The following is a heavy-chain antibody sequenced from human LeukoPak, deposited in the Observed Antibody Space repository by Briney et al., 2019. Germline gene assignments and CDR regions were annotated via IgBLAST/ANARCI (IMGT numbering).Heavy chain of an antibody. V-gene: IGHV3-23*01. Sequence: GGSLRLSCAASGFTFSSYAMSWVRQAPGKGLEWVSAISGSGGSTYYADSVKGRFTISRDNSKNTLYLQMNSLRAEDTAVYCCAGSGYDPQWYWGQGTLVTVSS. J-gene: IGHJ4*02. CDR2: ISGSGGST. CDR3: AGSGYDPQWY. CDR1: GFTFSSYA. D-gene: IGHD5-12*01.